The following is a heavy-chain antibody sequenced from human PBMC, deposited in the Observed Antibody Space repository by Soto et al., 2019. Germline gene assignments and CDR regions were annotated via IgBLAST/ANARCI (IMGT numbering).Heavy chain of an antibody. CDR1: GGSMSSYY. Sequence: PSETLSLTCTVSGGSMSSYYWTWLRQSPGRGLEWIGYISYSGSTYYNPSLKSRVTISADTSKNTFSRRMNSMIAADTAVYYCARPSYPLWYYYGMDVWGQGTTVTVSS. CDR3: ARPSYPLWYYYGMDV. V-gene: IGHV4-59*01. D-gene: IGHD2-21*01. J-gene: IGHJ6*02. CDR2: ISYSGST.